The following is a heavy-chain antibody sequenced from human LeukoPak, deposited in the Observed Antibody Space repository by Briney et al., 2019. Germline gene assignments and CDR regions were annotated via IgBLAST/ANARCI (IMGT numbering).Heavy chain of an antibody. J-gene: IGHJ4*02. CDR2: ISGSGGST. Sequence: TGGSLRLSCAASGFTVSSNYMSWVRQAPGKGLEWVSAISGSGGSTYYADSVKGRFTISRDNSKNTLYLQMNSLRAEDTAVYYCAKDWTTVTTFSDYWGQGTLVTVSS. V-gene: IGHV3-23*01. CDR3: AKDWTTVTTFSDY. D-gene: IGHD4-11*01. CDR1: GFTVSSNY.